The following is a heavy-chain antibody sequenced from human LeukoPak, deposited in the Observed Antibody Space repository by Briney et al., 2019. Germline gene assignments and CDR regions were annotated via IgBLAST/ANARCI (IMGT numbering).Heavy chain of an antibody. V-gene: IGHV1-69*02. CDR2: IIPILGIA. Sequence: SVKVSCKASGGTFSSYTISWVRQAPGQGLEWMGRIIPILGIANYAQKFQGRVTITAGKSTSTAYMELSSLRSEDTAVYYCARGLPGRLRLGELSLRYYFDYWGQGTLVTVSS. CDR1: GGTFSSYT. D-gene: IGHD3-16*02. CDR3: ARGLPGRLRLGELSLRYYFDY. J-gene: IGHJ4*02.